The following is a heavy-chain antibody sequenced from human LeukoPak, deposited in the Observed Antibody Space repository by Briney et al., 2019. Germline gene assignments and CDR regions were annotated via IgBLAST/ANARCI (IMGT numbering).Heavy chain of an antibody. CDR2: INHSGST. CDR1: GGSFSGNY. V-gene: IGHV4-34*01. J-gene: IGHJ4*02. D-gene: IGHD1-26*01. CDR3: SRESGAFCPFGY. Sequence: PSETLSLTCAVYGGSFSGNYWTWIRQPPGKGLEWIGEINHSGSTNYNPSLNGRVTMSLDKSRNQLSLKLTSVTAADTAIYYCSRESGAFCPFGYWGQGTLVIVPP.